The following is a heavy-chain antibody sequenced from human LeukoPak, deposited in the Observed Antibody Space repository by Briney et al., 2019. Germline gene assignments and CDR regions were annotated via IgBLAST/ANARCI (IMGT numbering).Heavy chain of an antibody. D-gene: IGHD2/OR15-2a*01. CDR3: VREGEGPLSKDFDY. V-gene: IGHV1-2*02. J-gene: IGHJ4*02. Sequence: ASMKVSCKSSGFTFTDHYIHWVRQGPGQGLEWMGYIGPHSTFTSSPQEFQGRVTMTRDAFMSTAYMELTRLTSDDTAAYYCVREGEGPLSKDFDYWGQGTLVTVSS. CDR1: GFTFTDHY. CDR2: IGPHSTFT.